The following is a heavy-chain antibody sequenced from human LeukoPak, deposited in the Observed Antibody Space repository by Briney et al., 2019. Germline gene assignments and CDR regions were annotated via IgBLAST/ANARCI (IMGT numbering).Heavy chain of an antibody. CDR3: ARLLWFGESSGFDP. CDR1: GFTFSSYG. D-gene: IGHD3-10*01. J-gene: IGHJ5*02. CDR2: IRQDGNEK. Sequence: PGGTLRLSCAASGFTFSSYGMSWVRQAPGKGLEWVANIRQDGNEKYDVDSVKGRFTISRDNAKNSLFLQMNSLRVEDTAVYYCARLLWFGESSGFDPWGQGTLVTVSS. V-gene: IGHV3-7*01.